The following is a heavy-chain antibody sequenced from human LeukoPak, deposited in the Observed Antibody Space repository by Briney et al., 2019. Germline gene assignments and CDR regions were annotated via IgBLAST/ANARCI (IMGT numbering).Heavy chain of an antibody. CDR2: INPNSGGT. CDR1: GYTFTGYY. Sequence: GASVKVSCKASGYTFTGYYMHWVRQAPGQGLEWMGWINPNSGGTNYAQKFQGRVTMTRDTSISTAYMELSRLRSDDTAVYYCARDRVATITYPRFDYWGQGTLVTVSS. D-gene: IGHD5-12*01. V-gene: IGHV1-2*02. CDR3: ARDRVATITYPRFDY. J-gene: IGHJ4*02.